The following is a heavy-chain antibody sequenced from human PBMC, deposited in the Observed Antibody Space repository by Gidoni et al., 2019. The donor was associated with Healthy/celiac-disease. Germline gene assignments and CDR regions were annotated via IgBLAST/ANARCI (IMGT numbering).Heavy chain of an antibody. CDR1: GGTFSSYA. Sequence: QVQLVQAGAEVKKPGSSVKVSCKAAGGTFSSYAISWVRQAPGQGLEWMGGIIPIFGTATYAQKFQGRVTITADESTSTAYMALSSLRSEDTAVYYCARDPRVLSGDYFDYWGQGTLVTVSS. CDR3: ARDPRVLSGDYFDY. D-gene: IGHD2-2*01. J-gene: IGHJ4*02. CDR2: IIPIFGTA. V-gene: IGHV1-69*01.